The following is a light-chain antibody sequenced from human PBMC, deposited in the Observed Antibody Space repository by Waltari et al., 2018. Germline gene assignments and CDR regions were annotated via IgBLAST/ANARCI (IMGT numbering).Light chain of an antibody. J-gene: IGLJ1*01. CDR2: QDA. CDR3: QVWDTTRGF. CDR1: KLGDTS. V-gene: IGLV3-1*01. Sequence: SYDLTQPPSVSVSPGQTATITCSGDKLGDTSVFWYQQKPGQSPVLVLYQDAKRPSGIPARFSGSNSGNTATLTIRMTQPMDEADYYCQVWDTTRGFYGSGTKVTVL.